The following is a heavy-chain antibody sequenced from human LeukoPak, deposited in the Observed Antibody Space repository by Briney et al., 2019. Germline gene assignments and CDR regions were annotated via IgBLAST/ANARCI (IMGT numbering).Heavy chain of an antibody. J-gene: IGHJ4*02. Sequence: GGSLRLSCVASGFSFSRYWMSWVRQAPGKGLEWVANIKEDGSEKYYVDSVKGRFTISRDNAKNSVYLQMNSLRAEDTAVYYCARLTYYYDSSGSSTFDYWGQGALVTVSS. CDR2: IKEDGSEK. CDR1: GFSFSRYW. CDR3: ARLTYYYDSSGSSTFDY. V-gene: IGHV3-7*03. D-gene: IGHD3-22*01.